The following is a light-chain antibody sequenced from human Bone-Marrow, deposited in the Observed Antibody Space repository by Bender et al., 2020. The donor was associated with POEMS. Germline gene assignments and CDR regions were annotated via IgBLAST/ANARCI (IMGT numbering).Light chain of an antibody. V-gene: IGLV2-23*02. CDR3: CSYAGNYTWV. Sequence: QSALTQPASVSGSPGQSITISCTGTSSEIVSYNLVSWYQQLPGKAPKLVIYDVTYRPSGVSDRFSGSKSGNTASLTISGLQADDEADYYCCSYAGNYTWVFGGGTKVTVL. CDR2: DVT. J-gene: IGLJ3*02. CDR1: SSEIVSYNL.